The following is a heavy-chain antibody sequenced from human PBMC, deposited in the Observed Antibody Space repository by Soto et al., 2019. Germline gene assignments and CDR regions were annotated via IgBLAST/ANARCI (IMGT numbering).Heavy chain of an antibody. D-gene: IGHD7-27*01. V-gene: IGHV3-33*01. CDR2: IWRDGNSQ. Sequence: QVQLVASGGGVVHPGRSLRLSCAASGFSFSSYNMHWVRQAPGKGLEWVTFIWRDGNSQSHADSVKGRFTVSRDNSKNTLYLQMDSLRGEDTVVYYCATDSWGPEVGGRGTLVTVSS. CDR1: GFSFSSYN. CDR3: ATDSWGPEV. J-gene: IGHJ3*01.